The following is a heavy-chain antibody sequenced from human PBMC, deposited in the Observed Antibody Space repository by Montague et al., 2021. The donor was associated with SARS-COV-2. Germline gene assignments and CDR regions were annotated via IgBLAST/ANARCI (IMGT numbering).Heavy chain of an antibody. D-gene: IGHD3-10*01. J-gene: IGHJ5*02. V-gene: IGHV3-30-3*02. CDR2: ISSDGDHK. CDR1: GFIFSNYA. Sequence: SLRLSCAGSGFIFSNYAMHWVRQAPGKGPEWLAVISSDGDHKYYADSVQGRLTISRDNSKKTLHLQVNSLRPEDTAVYFCAKDQGQLWFNELSGNWLDPWGQGTLVTVSS. CDR3: AKDQGQLWFNELSGNWLDP.